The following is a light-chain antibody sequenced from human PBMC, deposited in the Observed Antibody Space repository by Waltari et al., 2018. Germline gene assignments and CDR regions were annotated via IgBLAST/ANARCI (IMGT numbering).Light chain of an antibody. V-gene: IGKV1-6*01. CDR2: AAS. Sequence: AIQMTQSPSSLSASVGDRVTITCRASEDIRNDLGWYQQKPGKARLLNFAASTLQSGVPSRFSGSGSGADFTLTISSLQPEDFATYFCLQDYIFPLTFGGGTTVEI. CDR3: LQDYIFPLT. J-gene: IGKJ4*02. CDR1: EDIRND.